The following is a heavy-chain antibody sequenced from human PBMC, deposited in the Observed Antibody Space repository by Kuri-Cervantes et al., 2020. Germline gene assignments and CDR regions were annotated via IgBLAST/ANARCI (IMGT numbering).Heavy chain of an antibody. D-gene: IGHD6-13*01. CDR1: GGSISSSNYY. Sequence: SETLSLTCTVSGGSISSSNYYWGWIRQPPGKGLEWIGSIYYSGSTYYNPSLKSRVTISIDTSKNQFSLKLSSVTAADTAVYYCARGLAPACIAAIGWAWFDPWGQGTLVTVSP. CDR3: ARGLAPACIAAIGWAWFDP. V-gene: IGHV4-39*07. CDR2: IYYSGST. J-gene: IGHJ5*02.